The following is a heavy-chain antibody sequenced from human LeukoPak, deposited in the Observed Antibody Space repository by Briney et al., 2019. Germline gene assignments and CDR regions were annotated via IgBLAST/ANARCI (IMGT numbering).Heavy chain of an antibody. D-gene: IGHD5-24*01. Sequence: PGGSLRLSCAASGFTVTSHSMGWVRQAPGKGLECVATIGLDGAQKDFVDSVKGRFTLSRDNAKNSLFLEMNRLRVEDTAVYYCARWRGLQSEFDCWGQGTLVTVSS. CDR1: GFTVTSHS. CDR2: IGLDGAQK. J-gene: IGHJ4*02. CDR3: ARWRGLQSEFDC. V-gene: IGHV3-7*01.